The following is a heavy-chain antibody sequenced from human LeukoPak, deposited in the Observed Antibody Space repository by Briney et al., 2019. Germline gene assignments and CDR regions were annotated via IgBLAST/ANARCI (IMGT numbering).Heavy chain of an antibody. Sequence: ASVKVSCKASGGTFSSYAISWVRQAPGQGLEWMGWINTNTGNPTYAQGFTGRFVFSLDTSVSTAYLQISSLKAEDTAVYYCARDLFSEQQLDRDYWGQGTLVTVSS. J-gene: IGHJ4*02. CDR1: GGTFSSYA. V-gene: IGHV7-4-1*02. CDR3: ARDLFSEQQLDRDY. CDR2: INTNTGNP. D-gene: IGHD6-13*01.